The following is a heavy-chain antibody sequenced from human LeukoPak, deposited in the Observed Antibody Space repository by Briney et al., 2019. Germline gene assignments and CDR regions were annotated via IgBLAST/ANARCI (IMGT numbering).Heavy chain of an antibody. CDR2: IRQDDK. D-gene: IGHD1-26*01. CDR1: GGSFSGYY. J-gene: IGHJ4*02. Sequence: ETLSLTCAVYGGSFSGYYWSWVRQAPGKGLEWVASIRQDDKYYVDSVRGRFTISRDNAKNSLYLQMNSLRAEDTAFYYCARSSDRRDDYWGQGTLVTVSS. CDR3: ARSSDRRDDY. V-gene: IGHV3-7*01.